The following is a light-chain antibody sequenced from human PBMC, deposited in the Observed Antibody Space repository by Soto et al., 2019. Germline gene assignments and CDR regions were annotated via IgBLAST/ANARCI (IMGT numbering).Light chain of an antibody. V-gene: IGKV3-15*01. CDR1: QSVSSN. CDR2: GAS. CDR3: QQYNKWW. J-gene: IGKJ1*01. Sequence: EIVMTQSPATLSVSPGERATLSCRASQSVSSNLAWYQQKPGQAPRLLIYGASTRATGIPARFSGSGSGTEFTLTISSMQSEDFAVYYCQQYNKWWFGQGTKVDIK.